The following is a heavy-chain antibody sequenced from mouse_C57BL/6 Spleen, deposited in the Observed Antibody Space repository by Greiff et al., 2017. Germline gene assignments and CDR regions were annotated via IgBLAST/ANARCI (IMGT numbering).Heavy chain of an antibody. J-gene: IGHJ1*03. CDR3: ARAHYGNYGYFDV. Sequence: EVMLVESGGGLVQPGGSLKLSCAASGFTFSDYYMYWVRQTPEKRLEWVAYISNGGGSTYYPDTVKGRFTISRDNAKNTLYLQMSRLKSEDTAMYYCARAHYGNYGYFDVWGTGTTVTVSS. D-gene: IGHD2-1*01. CDR1: GFTFSDYY. CDR2: ISNGGGST. V-gene: IGHV5-12*01.